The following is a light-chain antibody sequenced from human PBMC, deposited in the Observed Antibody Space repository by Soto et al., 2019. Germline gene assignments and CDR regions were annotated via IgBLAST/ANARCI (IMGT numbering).Light chain of an antibody. CDR1: QSVSSN. CDR2: GAS. Sequence: EIVMTQSPATLSVSPGERATLSCRASQSVSSNLAWYQQKPGQAPRPLIYGASNRATDIPARFSGSGSGTDFTLTISNLEPEDFAVYYCQQHSHWPPWTFGQGTKVDIK. V-gene: IGKV3-11*01. CDR3: QQHSHWPPWT. J-gene: IGKJ1*01.